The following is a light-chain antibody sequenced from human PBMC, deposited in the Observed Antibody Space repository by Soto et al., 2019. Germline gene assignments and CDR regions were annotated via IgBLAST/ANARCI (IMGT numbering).Light chain of an antibody. V-gene: IGKV2-30*01. J-gene: IGKJ1*01. CDR3: MPGKHCPRT. CDR2: KVS. CDR1: QSLVNSDGNTY. Sequence: DVVMTHSPLSLPVTLVQPASISCRSSQSLVNSDGNTYLNWFQQRPGQSPRRLIYKVSNRDSGVPGRFGGSGSGPDFTLKISGVEAEDVGHSYCMPGKHCPRTFGQGTKVESK.